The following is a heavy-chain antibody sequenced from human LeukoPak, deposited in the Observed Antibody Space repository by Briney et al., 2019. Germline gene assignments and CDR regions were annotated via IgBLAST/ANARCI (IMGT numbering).Heavy chain of an antibody. CDR2: IYYSGST. D-gene: IGHD2-21*02. CDR1: GGSISSSSYY. CDR3: ARGGGGDWSPRY. Sequence: SETLSLTCTVSGGSISSSSYYWGWIRQPPGKGLEWIGSIYYSGSTYYNPSLKSRVTISVDTSKNQFSLKLSSVTAADTAVYYCARGGGGDWSPRYWGQGTLVTVSS. V-gene: IGHV4-39*07. J-gene: IGHJ4*02.